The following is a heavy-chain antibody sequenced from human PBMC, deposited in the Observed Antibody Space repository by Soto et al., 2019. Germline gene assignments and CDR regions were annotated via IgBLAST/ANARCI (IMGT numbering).Heavy chain of an antibody. CDR2: IYYSGTT. V-gene: IGHV4-28*01. D-gene: IGHD1-26*01. CDR1: IGPFATYL. J-gene: IGHJ4*02. Sequence: SETLSLTCNVSIGPFATYLWGWIRQPPGKGLEWIGYIYYSGTTYYNPSLKSRVTMSVALKLTSVTAVDTAVYYCARREIQGPIDYWGQGTLVTVSS. CDR3: ARREIQGPIDY.